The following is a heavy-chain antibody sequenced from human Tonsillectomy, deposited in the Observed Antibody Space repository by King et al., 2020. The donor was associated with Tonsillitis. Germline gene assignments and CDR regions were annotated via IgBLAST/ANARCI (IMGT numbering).Heavy chain of an antibody. CDR3: ARAGSGWTNYYYGVDV. J-gene: IGHJ6*02. CDR2: ISSSGSTI. Sequence: QLVQSGGGLVKPGGSLRLSCAASGFSFSDYYMSWIRQAPGKGLEWVSYISSSGSTIYYADSVKGRFTISRDSAKNSLYLQMNSLRAEDTAVYYCARAGSGWTNYYYGVDVWGQGTTVTVSS. V-gene: IGHV3-11*01. CDR1: GFSFSDYY. D-gene: IGHD6-19*01.